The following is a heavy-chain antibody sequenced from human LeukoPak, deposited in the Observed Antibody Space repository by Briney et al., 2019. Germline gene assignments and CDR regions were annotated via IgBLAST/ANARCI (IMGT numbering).Heavy chain of an antibody. CDR2: IYTSGST. V-gene: IGHV4-4*07. Sequence: SETLSLTCTVSGGSISSYYWSWIRQPAGKGLERIGRIYTSGSTNYNPSLKSRVTMSVDTSKNQFSLKLSSVTAADTAVYYCARYTTSIGWFDPWGQGTLVTVSS. D-gene: IGHD2-2*02. CDR1: GGSISSYY. CDR3: ARYTTSIGWFDP. J-gene: IGHJ5*02.